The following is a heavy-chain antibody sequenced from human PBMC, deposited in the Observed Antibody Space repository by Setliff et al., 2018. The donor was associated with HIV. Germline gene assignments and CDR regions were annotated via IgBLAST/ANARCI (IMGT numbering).Heavy chain of an antibody. CDR1: GFTFSSYA. CDR2: ISGSGGST. V-gene: IGHV3-23*01. Sequence: GGSLRLSCAASGFTFSSYAMSWVRQAPGKGLEWVSTISGSGGSTYYADSVKGRFTIFRDNSKNTLYLQMNSLRAEDTAVYYCAKDRRGITGTKSCAWFDPWGQGTLVTVSS. CDR3: AKDRRGITGTKSCAWFDP. J-gene: IGHJ5*02. D-gene: IGHD1-7*01.